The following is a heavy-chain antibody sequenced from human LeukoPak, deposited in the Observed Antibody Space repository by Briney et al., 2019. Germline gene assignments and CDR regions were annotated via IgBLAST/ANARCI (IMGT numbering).Heavy chain of an antibody. CDR2: INHSGST. J-gene: IGHJ5*02. CDR1: GGSFSGYY. V-gene: IGHV4-34*01. D-gene: IGHD3-10*01. Sequence: SETLSLTCAVYGGSFSGYYWSWIRQPPGKGLEWIGEINHSGSTNYNPSLKSRVTISVDTSKNQFSLKLSSVTAADTAVYYCATGSITMVRGVISNWFDPWGQGTLVTVSS. CDR3: ATGSITMVRGVISNWFDP.